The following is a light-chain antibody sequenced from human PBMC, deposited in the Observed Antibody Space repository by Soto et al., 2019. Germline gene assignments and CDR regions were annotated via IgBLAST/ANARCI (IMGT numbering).Light chain of an antibody. V-gene: IGKV3-15*01. CDR2: GAS. Sequence: EAVLTRSPATLSVSLREGATLSCRASQYVATNLAWYQQRPGQAPRLLIYGASKSAIGLQARFSASGPGTEFTLTTTSLPSEDFAVYYCQQYNKWPQTFGQGTKVDIK. J-gene: IGKJ1*01. CDR1: QYVATN. CDR3: QQYNKWPQT.